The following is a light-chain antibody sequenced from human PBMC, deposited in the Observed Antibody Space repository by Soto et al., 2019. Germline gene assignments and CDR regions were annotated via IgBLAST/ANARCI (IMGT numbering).Light chain of an antibody. V-gene: IGKV3-15*01. J-gene: IGKJ1*01. Sequence: EIRMTHSPATLSVSPGERATLSCRSIQSVSSNLAWYQQKLGQAPRLLIYGASTRTTGIPARFSGSGSGTEFTITISSLQSEDFAVYYCQQYNNWTPWTFGQGTKVDIK. CDR1: QSVSSN. CDR3: QQYNNWTPWT. CDR2: GAS.